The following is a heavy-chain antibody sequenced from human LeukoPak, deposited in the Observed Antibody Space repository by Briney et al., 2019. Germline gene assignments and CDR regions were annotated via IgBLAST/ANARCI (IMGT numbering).Heavy chain of an antibody. CDR2: ISGSSGGST. V-gene: IGHV3-23*01. J-gene: IGHJ5*02. D-gene: IGHD6-13*01. CDR1: GFTFSSYA. Sequence: GGSLRLSCAASGFTFSSYAMSWVRQAPGKGLEWVSAISGSSGGSTYYADSVKGRFTISRDNSKNTLYLQMNSLRAEDTAVYYCAKEPRYSSSWPNWFDPWGQGTLVTVSS. CDR3: AKEPRYSSSWPNWFDP.